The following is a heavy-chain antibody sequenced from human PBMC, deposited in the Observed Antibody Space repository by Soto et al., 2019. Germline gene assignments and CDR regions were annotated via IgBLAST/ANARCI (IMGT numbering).Heavy chain of an antibody. Sequence: ASVKVSCKASGYTFTSYYMHWVRQAPGQGREWMGIINPSGGSTSYAQKFQGRVTMTRDTSTSTVYMELSSLRSEDTAVYYCARDFSEQQLVPYYYGMDVWGQXTTVTV. CDR3: ARDFSEQQLVPYYYGMDV. CDR1: GYTFTSYY. D-gene: IGHD6-13*01. J-gene: IGHJ6*02. CDR2: INPSGGST. V-gene: IGHV1-46*01.